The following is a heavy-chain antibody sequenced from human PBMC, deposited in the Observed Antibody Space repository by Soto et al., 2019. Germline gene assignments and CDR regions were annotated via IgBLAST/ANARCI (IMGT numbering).Heavy chain of an antibody. V-gene: IGHV3-30-3*01. CDR1: GFTFSSYA. CDR2: ISYDGSNK. D-gene: IGHD6-19*01. CDR3: ASASPYSSGWYPIGTFDP. J-gene: IGHJ5*02. Sequence: QVQLVESGGGVVQPGRSLRLSCEASGFTFSSYAMHWVRQAPGKGLEWVAVISYDGSNKYYADSVKGRFTISRDNSNNTLDLQMNSLRAEDTAVYYCASASPYSSGWYPIGTFDPWGQGTLVTVSS.